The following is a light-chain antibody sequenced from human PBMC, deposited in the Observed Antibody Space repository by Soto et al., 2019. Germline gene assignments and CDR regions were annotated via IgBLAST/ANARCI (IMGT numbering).Light chain of an antibody. CDR1: QSIGDS. CDR3: QQYNGYSRT. Sequence: DIRMTQSPSTLSASVGDRVTITCRASQSIGDSLAWYQQKPGKAPYLLISDVSSVERGVPSRFSGSGSGTEVTLTISSMQPDDFATFYCQQYNGYSRTFGQGTKVEI. CDR2: DVS. J-gene: IGKJ1*01. V-gene: IGKV1-5*01.